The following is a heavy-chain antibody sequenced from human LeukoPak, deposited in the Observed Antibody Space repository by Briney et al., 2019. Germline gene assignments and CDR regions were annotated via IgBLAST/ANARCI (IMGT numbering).Heavy chain of an antibody. V-gene: IGHV1-2*02. CDR2: INPNSGDT. CDR1: GYTFTDYY. Sequence: ASVKVSCKASGYTFTDYYMHWVRQAPGQGLEWIGWINPNSGDTNYIQKFQGRVTMTRDTSINTVYMEVNRLSSDDTAVYYCARYCSRTSCTNDYWGQGTPVTVSS. CDR3: ARYCSRTSCTNDY. D-gene: IGHD2-2*01. J-gene: IGHJ4*02.